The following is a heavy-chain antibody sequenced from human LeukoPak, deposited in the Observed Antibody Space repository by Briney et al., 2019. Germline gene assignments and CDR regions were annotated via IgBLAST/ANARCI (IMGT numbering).Heavy chain of an antibody. D-gene: IGHD4-23*01. Sequence: PGGSLRLSCEVSGFTFSDHYMSWIRQAPGKRLDWVPYISSGSTYTNYADSVEGRFTISRNNAKNSLYLQMNSLRAEDTAVYYCARGDYGGDYFDYWGQGILVTVSS. CDR3: ARGDYGGDYFDY. J-gene: IGHJ4*02. V-gene: IGHV3-11*05. CDR2: ISSGSTYT. CDR1: GFTFSDHY.